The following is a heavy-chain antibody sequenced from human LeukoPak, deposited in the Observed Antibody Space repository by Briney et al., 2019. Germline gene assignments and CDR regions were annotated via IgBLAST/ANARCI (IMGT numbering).Heavy chain of an antibody. V-gene: IGHV1-2*02. Sequence: ASVNVSFTASEYTFTGYYMNWGRQAPGQGREGRGWINPNCGGTNYAQKFQGRVTMTRDTSISTAYMELSRLRSDDTAVYYCARGYELAVAGTVGYWGQGTLVTVSS. CDR2: INPNCGGT. CDR3: ARGYELAVAGTVGY. J-gene: IGHJ4*02. D-gene: IGHD6-19*01. CDR1: EYTFTGYY.